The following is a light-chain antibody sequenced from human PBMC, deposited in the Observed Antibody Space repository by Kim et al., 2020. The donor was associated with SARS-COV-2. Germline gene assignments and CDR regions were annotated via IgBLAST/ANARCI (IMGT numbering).Light chain of an antibody. CDR2: DKN. V-gene: IGLV3-19*01. CDR3: NSRESGVNHVV. J-gene: IGLJ3*02. CDR1: SLRSYY. Sequence: LGQTVRITCQGDSLRSYYASWYQQRPGQAPLLVIYDKNNRPSGIPDRFSGSSSGNTASLTITGAQAEDEADYYCNSRESGVNHVVFGGGTKLTVL.